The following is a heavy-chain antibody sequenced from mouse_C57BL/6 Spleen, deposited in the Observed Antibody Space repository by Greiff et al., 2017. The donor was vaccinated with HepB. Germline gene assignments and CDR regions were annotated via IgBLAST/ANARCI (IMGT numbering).Heavy chain of an antibody. CDR2: INPNNGGT. CDR3: APYSNYDAMDY. CDR1: GYTFTDYY. V-gene: IGHV1-26*01. D-gene: IGHD2-5*01. J-gene: IGHJ4*01. Sequence: VQLQQSGPELVKPGASVKISCKASGYTFTDYYMNWVKQSHGKSLEWIGDINPNNGGTSYNQKFKGKATLTVDKSSSTAYMELRSLTSEDSAVYYCAPYSNYDAMDYWGQGTSVTVSS.